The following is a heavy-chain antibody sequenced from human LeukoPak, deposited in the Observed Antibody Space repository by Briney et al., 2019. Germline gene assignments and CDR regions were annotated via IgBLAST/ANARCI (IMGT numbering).Heavy chain of an antibody. CDR3: ARRTPHDFDYYYDGSGYYLYYFDY. CDR1: GFTFSSYA. CDR2: ISGSGGST. V-gene: IGHV3-23*01. D-gene: IGHD3-22*01. J-gene: IGHJ4*02. Sequence: GGSLRLSCAASGFTFSSYAMSWVRQAPGKGLEWVSAISGSGGSTYYADSVKGRFTISRDNSKNTLYLQMNSLRAEDTAVYYCARRTPHDFDYYYDGSGYYLYYFDYWGQGTLVTVSS.